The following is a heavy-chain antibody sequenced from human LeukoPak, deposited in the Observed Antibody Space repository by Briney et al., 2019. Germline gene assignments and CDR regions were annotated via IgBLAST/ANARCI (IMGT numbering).Heavy chain of an antibody. D-gene: IGHD2-8*01. J-gene: IGHJ6*02. CDR2: IYYSGST. V-gene: IGHV4-31*03. CDR1: GGSISSGGYY. Sequence: SETLSLTCTVSGGSISSGGYYWRWIRQHPGKGLEWIGYIYYSGSTYYNPSLKSRVTISVDTSKNQFSLKLSSVTAADTAVYYCAGVPGLRSYYYYYGMDVWGQGTTVTVSS. CDR3: AGVPGLRSYYYYYGMDV.